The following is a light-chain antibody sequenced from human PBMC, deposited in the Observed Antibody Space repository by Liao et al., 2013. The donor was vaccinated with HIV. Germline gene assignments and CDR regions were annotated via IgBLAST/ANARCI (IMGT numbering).Light chain of an antibody. Sequence: SYVLTQPPSVSVAPGKTARITCGGNNIGSKSVHWYQQKPGQAPVLVIYSNSVRPSGIPERFSGSNSGNTATLTISRVEAGDEADFYCQIWDSNSDHWVFGGGTKLTVL. CDR1: NIGSKS. V-gene: IGLV3-21*04. J-gene: IGLJ3*02. CDR3: QIWDSNSDHWV. CDR2: SNS.